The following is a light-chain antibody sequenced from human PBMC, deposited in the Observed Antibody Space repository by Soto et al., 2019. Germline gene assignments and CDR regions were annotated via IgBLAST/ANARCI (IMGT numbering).Light chain of an antibody. Sequence: QSVLTQPRSVSGSPGQSVTISWTGTSSDVGGYNYVSWYLQHPGKAPKVMIYDVSKRPSGVPDRFSGSKSGNTASLTISGLQSEDEADYYCCSFAGNYIYVFGTGTKV. CDR1: SSDVGGYNY. CDR2: DVS. J-gene: IGLJ1*01. V-gene: IGLV2-11*01. CDR3: CSFAGNYIYV.